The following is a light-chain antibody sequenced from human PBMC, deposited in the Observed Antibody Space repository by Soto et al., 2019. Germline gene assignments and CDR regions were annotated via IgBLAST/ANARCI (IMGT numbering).Light chain of an antibody. CDR3: MLSYSGAGVV. Sequence: QAVVTQEPSLTVSPGETATLTCGSSTGAVTSGHYPYWFQQKPGQAPRTLIYDTSNKHSWTPARFSGSLLGGKAALILSGAQPEDEADYYCMLSYSGAGVVFGEGTKLTVL. CDR2: DTS. V-gene: IGLV7-46*01. CDR1: TGAVTSGHY. J-gene: IGLJ2*01.